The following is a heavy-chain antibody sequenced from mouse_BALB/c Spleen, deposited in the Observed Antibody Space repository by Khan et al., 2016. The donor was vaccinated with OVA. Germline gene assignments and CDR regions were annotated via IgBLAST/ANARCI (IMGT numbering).Heavy chain of an antibody. J-gene: IGHJ4*01. V-gene: IGHV3-2*02. CDR2: ISSTGST. Sequence: EVQLQESGPGLVKPSQSLSLTCTVTGYSITSDYAWNWIRQFPGNKLEWMGYISSTGSTSYNPSLKSRISFTRDTSKHQFFLQLKSVTTEDTATYYCARSLYYSYGYALDCWGRGTSVTVSS. CDR3: ARSLYYSYGYALDC. CDR1: GYSITSDYA. D-gene: IGHD2-14*01.